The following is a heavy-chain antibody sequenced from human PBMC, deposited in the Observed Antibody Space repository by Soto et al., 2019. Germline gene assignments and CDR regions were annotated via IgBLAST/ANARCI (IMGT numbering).Heavy chain of an antibody. CDR2: IYYSGST. J-gene: IGHJ5*02. CDR1: GGSISSGGYY. D-gene: IGHD4-17*01. Sequence: SETLSLTCTVAGGSISSGGYYCSWIRQHPGKGLEWIGYIYYSGSTYYNPSLKSRVTISVDTSKNQFSLKLSSVTAADTAVYYCATLTTVTPGFDPWGQGTLVTVSS. CDR3: ATLTTVTPGFDP. V-gene: IGHV4-31*03.